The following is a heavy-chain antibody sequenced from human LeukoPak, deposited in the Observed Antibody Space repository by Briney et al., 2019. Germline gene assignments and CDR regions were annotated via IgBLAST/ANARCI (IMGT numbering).Heavy chain of an antibody. J-gene: IGHJ6*03. CDR3: ARALYYLDTDYYYMDV. Sequence: SVKVSCKASGGTFSSYTISWVRQAPGQGLEWMGGIIPIFGTANYAQKFQGRVTITADESTSTAYMELSSLRSEDTAVYYCARALYYLDTDYYYMDVWGKGTTVTVSS. D-gene: IGHD3-22*01. CDR1: GGTFSSYT. CDR2: IIPIFGTA. V-gene: IGHV1-69*13.